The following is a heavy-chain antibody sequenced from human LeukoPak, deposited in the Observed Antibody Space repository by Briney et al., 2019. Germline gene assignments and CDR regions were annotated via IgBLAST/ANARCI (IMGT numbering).Heavy chain of an antibody. CDR3: AKDRLNDYYFDY. J-gene: IGHJ4*02. CDR1: VFTFSRYD. V-gene: IGHV3-23*01. CDR2: ISGSGGST. Sequence: GGSLRLFCAASVFTFSRYDMSWVRQAPGKGLEWVSAISGSGGSTYYADSGKGRSTISRDNYKNTLYLQMHSLRAKDTAVYYCAKDRLNDYYFDYWGQQTLVTVSS. D-gene: IGHD1-1*01.